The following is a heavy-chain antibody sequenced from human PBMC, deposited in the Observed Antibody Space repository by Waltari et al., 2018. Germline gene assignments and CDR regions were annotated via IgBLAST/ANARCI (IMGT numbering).Heavy chain of an antibody. CDR2: ASASAKT. D-gene: IGHD3-3*01. CDR3: ARDLFLPSWSGFIDGFDI. Sequence: QVQLQESGPGLVKPSETLSLTCSVSGGSINTFLWNWIRQPAGKGLEWIGRASASAKTNYNPPLNSRVTMSVDASKNQFTLKLRCVTAAVTAVYYCARDLFLPSWSGFIDGFDIWGRGTVVTVSS. J-gene: IGHJ3*02. V-gene: IGHV4-4*07. CDR1: GGSINTFL.